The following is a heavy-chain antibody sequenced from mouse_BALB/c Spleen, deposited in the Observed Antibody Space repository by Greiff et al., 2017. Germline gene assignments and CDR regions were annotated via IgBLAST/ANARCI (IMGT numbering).Heavy chain of an antibody. CDR3: ARDYDCYGFAD. Sequence: VQLQQSGAELVKPGASVKLSCTASGFNFKDNYMHWVKQRPEQGLEWIGRIDPANGNTKYDPKFQGKATITADTSSNTAYLQLSSLTSEDTAVYYCARDYDCYGFADWGQGTLVTVSA. D-gene: IGHD2-4*01. V-gene: IGHV14-3*02. CDR2: IDPANGNT. CDR1: GFNFKDNY. J-gene: IGHJ3*01.